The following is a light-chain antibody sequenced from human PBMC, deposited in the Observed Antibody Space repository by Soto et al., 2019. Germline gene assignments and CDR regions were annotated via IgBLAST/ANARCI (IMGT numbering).Light chain of an antibody. CDR2: EVT. J-gene: IGLJ1*01. V-gene: IGLV2-14*01. CDR3: TSYTNSFTYV. CDR1: SSDVGGYDY. Sequence: QSALTQPASVSGSPGQSITIFCTGTSSDVGGYDYVSWYQQHPDKAPKLMIYEVTNRPSGVSNRFSGSKSGNTASLTISGLLAEEEADYYCTSYTNSFTYVFGTGTKVTVL.